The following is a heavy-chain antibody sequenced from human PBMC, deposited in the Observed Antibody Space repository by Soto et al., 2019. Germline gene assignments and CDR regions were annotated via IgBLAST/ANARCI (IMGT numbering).Heavy chain of an antibody. Sequence: SETLSLTCAVYGGSFSGYYWSWIRQPPGKGLEWIGEINHSGSTNYNPSLKSRVTISVDTSKNQFSLKLSSVTAADTAVYYCARGIYYDSSDPKYGMDVWGQGTTVTVSS. V-gene: IGHV4-34*01. J-gene: IGHJ6*02. D-gene: IGHD3-22*01. CDR2: INHSGST. CDR1: GGSFSGYY. CDR3: ARGIYYDSSDPKYGMDV.